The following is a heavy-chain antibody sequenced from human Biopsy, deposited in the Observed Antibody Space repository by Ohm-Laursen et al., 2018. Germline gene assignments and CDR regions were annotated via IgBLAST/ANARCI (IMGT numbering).Heavy chain of an antibody. D-gene: IGHD3-16*01. J-gene: IGHJ4*02. CDR2: IYYTGST. Sequence: TLSLTCTASRDSIRNYYWTWIRQSPGQGREWIGYIYYTGSTNYNPSVKSRVTISVDTSKNQFSLKLNSVTAADTAVYFCARDSRGGHLNTTLITGKNLDSWGQGILVAVSS. V-gene: IGHV4-59*01. CDR1: RDSIRNYY. CDR3: ARDSRGGHLNTTLITGKNLDS.